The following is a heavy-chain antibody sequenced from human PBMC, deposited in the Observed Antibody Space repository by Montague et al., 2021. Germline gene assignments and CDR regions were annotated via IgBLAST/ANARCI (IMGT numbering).Heavy chain of an antibody. D-gene: IGHD2-15*01. V-gene: IGHV3-23*01. J-gene: IGHJ6*03. CDR1: GFTLSSYA. CDR3: AKDHFSGGSYGGSGDMDV. CDR2: IGASGDNT. Sequence: YRSLSCAASGFTLSSYAMGLVRQAPGKGLEWVSAIGASGDNTYYAESVTGRFTISRDISKNTLYLQMNSLGAEDTALYYCAKDHFSGGSYGGSGDMDVWGKGTTVTVSS.